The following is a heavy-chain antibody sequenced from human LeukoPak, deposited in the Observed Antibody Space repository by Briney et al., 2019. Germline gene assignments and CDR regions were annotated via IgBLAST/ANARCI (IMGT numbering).Heavy chain of an antibody. CDR1: GGSISSSSYY. V-gene: IGHV4-61*01. Sequence: SETLSLTCTVSGGSISSSSYYWSWIRQPPGKGLERIGYIYYSGSTNYNPSLKSRVTISVDTSKNQFSLKLSSVTAADTAVYYCTKAWYSSGWYTEFDYWGQGTLVTVSS. CDR3: TKAWYSSGWYTEFDY. CDR2: IYYSGST. D-gene: IGHD6-19*01. J-gene: IGHJ4*02.